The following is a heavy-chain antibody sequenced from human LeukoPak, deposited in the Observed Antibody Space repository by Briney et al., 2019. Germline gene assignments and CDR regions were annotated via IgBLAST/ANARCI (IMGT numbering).Heavy chain of an antibody. CDR3: ARGGSFNGDYPYHYYGMDV. CDR1: GGTFSNYA. Sequence: ASVKASCKASGGTFSNYAISWVRQAPGQGLEWMGGIIPLFGTPNYAQKFQGRVTITADESTSTAYLELSSLRSEDTAVYYCARGGSFNGDYPYHYYGMDVWGQGTTVTVSS. CDR2: IIPLFGTP. D-gene: IGHD4-17*01. V-gene: IGHV1-69*13. J-gene: IGHJ6*02.